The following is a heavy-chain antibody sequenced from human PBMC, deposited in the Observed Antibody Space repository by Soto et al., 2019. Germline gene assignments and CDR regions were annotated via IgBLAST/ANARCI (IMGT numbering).Heavy chain of an antibody. CDR2: IYYIGST. V-gene: IGHV4-59*01. J-gene: IGHJ4*02. Sequence: QVQLQESGPGLVKPSETLFLTCTVSGGSINGYYWSWIRQPPGKGLEWIGWIYYIGSTNYNTSLQSRVTISADTSKNQFSLKLTSVTAADTAVYYCARDRAHYFDNWGQGTLVTVSS. CDR1: GGSINGYY. CDR3: ARDRAHYFDN.